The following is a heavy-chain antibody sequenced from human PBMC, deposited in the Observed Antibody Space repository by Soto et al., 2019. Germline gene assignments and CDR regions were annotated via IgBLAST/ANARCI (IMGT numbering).Heavy chain of an antibody. Sequence: QVQLQESGPGLVKPSQTLSLTCTVSGGSISSGGYYWSWIRQHPGKGLEWIGDIYYSGCNYYNPSRMSRVTRSVDKSKNQSSLKLSSVTAADTAVYYWARGGPTSWFDPWGQGTLVTVSS. V-gene: IGHV4-31*03. CDR2: IYYSGCN. D-gene: IGHD2-2*01. CDR1: GGSISSGGYY. J-gene: IGHJ5*02. CDR3: ARGGPTSWFDP.